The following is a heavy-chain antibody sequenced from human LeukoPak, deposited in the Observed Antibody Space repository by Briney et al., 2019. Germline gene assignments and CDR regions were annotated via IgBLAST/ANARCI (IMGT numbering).Heavy chain of an antibody. V-gene: IGHV4-34*01. Sequence: SSETLSLTCAVYGGSFRGYYWSWIRQPPGKGLEWIGEINHSGSTNYNPPLKSRVTISVDTSKNQFSLKLSSVTAADTAVYYCARGPSIQLWSDPYYYYGMDVWGQGTTVTVSS. CDR1: GGSFRGYY. J-gene: IGHJ6*02. CDR3: ARGPSIQLWSDPYYYYGMDV. CDR2: INHSGST. D-gene: IGHD5-18*01.